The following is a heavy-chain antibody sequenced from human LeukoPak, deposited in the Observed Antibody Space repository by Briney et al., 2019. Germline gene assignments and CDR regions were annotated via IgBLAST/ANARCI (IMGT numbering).Heavy chain of an antibody. D-gene: IGHD4-17*01. Sequence: PSQTLSLTCTVSGGSISCGGYYWSWIRQHPGKGLEWIGYIYYSGSTYYNPSLKSRVTISVDTSKNQFSLKLSSVTAADTAVYYCARADDYGDYPRRFDYWGQGTLVTVSS. CDR2: IYYSGST. J-gene: IGHJ4*02. V-gene: IGHV4-31*03. CDR1: GGSISCGGYY. CDR3: ARADDYGDYPRRFDY.